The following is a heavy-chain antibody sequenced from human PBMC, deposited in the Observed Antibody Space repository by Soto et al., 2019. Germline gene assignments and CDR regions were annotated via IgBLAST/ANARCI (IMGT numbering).Heavy chain of an antibody. CDR2: INPNSADT. D-gene: IGHD3-16*01. Sequence: ASVKVSCKASGYTFNGYYIHWVRQAPGQGLEWMGWINPNSADTSYAQKFQGRVAMTRDTPITTAYMELSGLGFDDTAVYYCAREGIGLALDNWGQGTLVTV. CDR3: AREGIGLALDN. J-gene: IGHJ4*02. CDR1: GYTFNGYY. V-gene: IGHV1-2*02.